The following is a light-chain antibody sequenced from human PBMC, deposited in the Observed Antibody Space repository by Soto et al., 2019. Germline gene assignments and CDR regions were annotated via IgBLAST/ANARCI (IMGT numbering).Light chain of an antibody. V-gene: IGKV3-11*01. Sequence: VLTQSPARLSLSPGERATLSCRAGQSVSDYLAWYQQKPGKPPRLLFFDASNRATGVPDRFSAGGSGTDFTLSISSLEPEDFAVYYCQQRVNWPPTFGGGTKVEI. J-gene: IGKJ4*01. CDR1: QSVSDY. CDR3: QQRVNWPPT. CDR2: DAS.